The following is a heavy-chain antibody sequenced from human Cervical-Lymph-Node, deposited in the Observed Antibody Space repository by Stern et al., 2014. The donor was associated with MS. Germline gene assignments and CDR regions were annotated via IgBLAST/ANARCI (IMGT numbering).Heavy chain of an antibody. CDR2: IYEDESS. CDR3: ARVVRFLEWVPFDP. J-gene: IGHJ5*02. Sequence: QLQLQESGSGLVRPSQTLSLTCTVSGGSVSSGGYTWSWLRQPPGKGLEWIGYIYEDESSYYNPSLKSRVTISIDRSKTQFSRRLSSMTAADTALYYCARVVRFLEWVPFDPWGQGILVTVSS. D-gene: IGHD3-3*01. CDR1: GGSVSSGGYT. V-gene: IGHV4-30-2*01.